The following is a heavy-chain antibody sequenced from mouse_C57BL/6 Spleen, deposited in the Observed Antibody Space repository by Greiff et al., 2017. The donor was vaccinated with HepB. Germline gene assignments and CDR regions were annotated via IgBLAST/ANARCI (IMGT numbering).Heavy chain of an antibody. CDR2: IWSGGST. CDR1: GFSLTSYG. J-gene: IGHJ4*01. V-gene: IGHV2-2*01. D-gene: IGHD2-2*01. CDR3: ARKGDGYDVYAMDY. Sequence: VQLQQSGPGLVQPSQSLSITCTVSGFSLTSYGVHWVRQSPGKGLEWLGVIWSGGSTNYNAAFISRLTISKDNSKSQVFFIMNSLQADDTAIYYCARKGDGYDVYAMDYWGQGTSVTVSS.